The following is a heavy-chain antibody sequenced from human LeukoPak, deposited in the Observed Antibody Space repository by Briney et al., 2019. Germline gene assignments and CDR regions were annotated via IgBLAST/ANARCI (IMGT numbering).Heavy chain of an antibody. CDR3: VGGGQRED. J-gene: IGHJ4*01. Sequence: GGSLRLSCVDSGSTFSRRTMNWVRQAPGKGLEWLSSIGTTSRDKYYAGLVRGRFTISRDNAENSLYLQMNSLRAEDTAVYYCVGGGQREDWGHGTLVTVSS. CDR2: IGTTSRDK. CDR1: GSTFSRRT. V-gene: IGHV3-21*01.